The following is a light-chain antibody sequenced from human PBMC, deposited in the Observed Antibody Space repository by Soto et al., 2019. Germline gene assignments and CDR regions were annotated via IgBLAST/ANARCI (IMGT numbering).Light chain of an antibody. V-gene: IGKV1-5*01. CDR3: QQYNSSSPWT. J-gene: IGKJ1*01. Sequence: DIQMTQSPSTLSAWIGDTVTITCRASLSISTWLACFQQKPGKAPNLLIYDASSFESGVPSRFIGCGSWTEFTLTISSLQPDDFSTYYCQQYNSSSPWTFGQGTKVEIK. CDR1: LSISTW. CDR2: DAS.